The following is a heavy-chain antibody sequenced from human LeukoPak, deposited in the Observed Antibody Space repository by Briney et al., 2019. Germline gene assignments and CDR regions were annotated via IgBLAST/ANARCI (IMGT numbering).Heavy chain of an antibody. V-gene: IGHV3-11*01. CDR3: ARAKEGQQLVPPFDY. J-gene: IGHJ4*02. CDR2: ISSSGSTI. Sequence: PGGSLRLSCAASGFTFSDYYMSWIRQAPGKGLEWVSYISSSGSTIYYADSVKGRFTISRDNAKNSLYLQMNSLRAEDTAVYYCARAKEGQQLVPPFDYWGQGTLVTVSS. CDR1: GFTFSDYY. D-gene: IGHD6-13*01.